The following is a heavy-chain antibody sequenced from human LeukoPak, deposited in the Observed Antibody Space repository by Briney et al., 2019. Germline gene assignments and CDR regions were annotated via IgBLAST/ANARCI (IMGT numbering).Heavy chain of an antibody. J-gene: IGHJ4*02. CDR2: IHHSGST. CDR1: GFSIRNGYY. CDR3: ARVEYGSSGYYYVFAY. V-gene: IGHV4-38-2*02. D-gene: IGHD3-22*01. Sequence: PSETLSLTCTASGFSIRNGYYWGWIRQPPGKGLEWIGSIHHSGSTYYNPSLKSRVTISVNTSKKQYSLKLSSVTAADTAVYYCARVEYGSSGYYYVFAYWGQGITVTVSS.